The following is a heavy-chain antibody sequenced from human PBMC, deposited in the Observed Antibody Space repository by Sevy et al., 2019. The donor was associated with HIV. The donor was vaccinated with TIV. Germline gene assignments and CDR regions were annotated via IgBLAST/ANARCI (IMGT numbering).Heavy chain of an antibody. CDR3: ARGIVVVVAAMSTDAFDI. Sequence: GGSLRLSCAASGFTVSSNYMSWVRQAPGKGLEWVSVIYSGGSTYYADAVKGRFTIFRDNSKNTLYLQMNSLRAEDTAVYYCARGIVVVVAAMSTDAFDIWGQGTMVTVSS. D-gene: IGHD2-15*01. CDR1: GFTVSSNY. CDR2: IYSGGST. J-gene: IGHJ3*02. V-gene: IGHV3-53*01.